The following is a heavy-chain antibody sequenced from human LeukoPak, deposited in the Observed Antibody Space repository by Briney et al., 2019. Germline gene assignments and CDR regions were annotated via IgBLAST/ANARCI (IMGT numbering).Heavy chain of an antibody. D-gene: IGHD3-3*01. V-gene: IGHV3-23*01. CDR1: GFTFSSFG. CDR2: ISGSGGRT. CDR3: AKSRLSGINDAFDI. Sequence: GGSLRLSCAASGFTFSSFGMNWVRQAPGKGLEWVSAISGSGGRTFYADSVKGRFTISRDNSKNTLYLQMNSLRAEDTALYYCAKSRLSGINDAFDIWGQGTMVTVSS. J-gene: IGHJ3*02.